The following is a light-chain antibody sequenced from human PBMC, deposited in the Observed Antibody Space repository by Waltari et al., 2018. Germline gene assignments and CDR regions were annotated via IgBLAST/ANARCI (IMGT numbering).Light chain of an antibody. V-gene: IGLV1-47*01. CDR2: RNN. CDR3: AAWDDSLSGVV. J-gene: IGLJ2*01. CDR1: SSNIGSNY. Sequence: QSVLTPPPSASGTPGQRVTLSCSGSSSNIGSNYVYWYQQLPGTAPKLLTYRNNQRPSGVPDRISGSKSGTSASLAISGLRSEDEADYYCAAWDDSLSGVVFGGGTKLTVL.